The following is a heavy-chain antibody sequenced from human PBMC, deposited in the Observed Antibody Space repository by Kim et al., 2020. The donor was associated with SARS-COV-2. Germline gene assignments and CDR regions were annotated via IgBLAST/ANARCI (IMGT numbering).Heavy chain of an antibody. CDR2: ISGSGGST. CDR3: AKVLEWGSGSDYAPPASLDYYYGMDV. V-gene: IGHV3-23*01. J-gene: IGHJ6*02. D-gene: IGHD3-10*01. Sequence: GGSLRLSCAASGFTFSSYAMSWVRQAPGKGLEWVSAISGSGGSTYYADSVKGRFTISRDNSKNTLYLQMNSLRAEDTAVYYCAKVLEWGSGSDYAPPASLDYYYGMDVWGQGTTVTGSS. CDR1: GFTFSSYA.